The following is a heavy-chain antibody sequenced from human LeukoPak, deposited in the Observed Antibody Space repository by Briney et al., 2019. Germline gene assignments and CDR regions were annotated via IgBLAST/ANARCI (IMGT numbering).Heavy chain of an antibody. V-gene: IGHV3-7*03. D-gene: IGHD3-16*01. CDR1: GFTFSSYW. Sequence: GGSLRLSCAASGFTFSSYWMRWVRQAPGKGLEWVANIKEDGSEKYYVDSVKGRFTISRDNGKNSLYLQMSSLRAEDTAVYYCARDGDYGDYWGQGTLVTVSS. CDR3: ARDGDYGDY. J-gene: IGHJ4*02. CDR2: IKEDGSEK.